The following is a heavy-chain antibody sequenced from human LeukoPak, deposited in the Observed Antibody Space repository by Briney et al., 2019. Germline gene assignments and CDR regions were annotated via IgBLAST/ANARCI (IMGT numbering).Heavy chain of an antibody. D-gene: IGHD5-18*01. CDR2: IKQDGSEK. V-gene: IGHV3-7*01. CDR1: GFTFSSYW. J-gene: IGHJ4*02. Sequence: GGSLRLSCAASGFTFSSYWMSWVRQAPGKGLEWVANIKQDGSEKYYVDSVKGRFTISRDNAKNSLYLQMNSLRAEDTAVYYCARDSPAGYSYGGQPFDYWGQGTLVTVSS. CDR3: ARDSPAGYSYGGQPFDY.